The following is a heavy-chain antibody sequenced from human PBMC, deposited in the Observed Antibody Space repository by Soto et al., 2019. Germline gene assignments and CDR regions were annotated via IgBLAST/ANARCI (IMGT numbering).Heavy chain of an antibody. CDR1: GGTFSSYT. Sequence: SVKVSCKASGGTFSSYTISWVRQAPGQGLEWMGRIIPILGIANYAQKFQGRVTITADKSTSTAYMELSSLRSEDTAVYYCARSVVVPAARSYYYYMDVWGKGTTVTVSS. CDR3: ARSVVVPAARSYYYYMDV. J-gene: IGHJ6*03. D-gene: IGHD2-2*01. V-gene: IGHV1-69*02. CDR2: IIPILGIA.